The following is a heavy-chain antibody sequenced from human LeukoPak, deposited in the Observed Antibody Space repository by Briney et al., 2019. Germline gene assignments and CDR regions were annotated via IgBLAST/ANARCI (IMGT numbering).Heavy chain of an antibody. CDR3: ARVGRTVTGSRGIVDY. D-gene: IGHD3-9*01. CDR2: IYTNTGNP. J-gene: IGHJ4*02. Sequence: ASVKVSCKASGYTLTDYAMNWVRQAPGQGLEWMGWIYTNTGNPTYAQGFTGRFVFSLDTSVSTTYLQISSLKAEDTAVYYCARVGRTVTGSRGIVDYWGQGTLVTVSS. V-gene: IGHV7-4-1*02. CDR1: GYTLTDYA.